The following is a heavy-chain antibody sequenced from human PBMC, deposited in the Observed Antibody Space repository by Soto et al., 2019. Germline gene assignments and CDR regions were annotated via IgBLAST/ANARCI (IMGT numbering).Heavy chain of an antibody. J-gene: IGHJ6*04. V-gene: IGHV3-15*01. Sequence: EVQLVESGGGLVKPGGSLRLSCAASRFTFSNAWMSWVRQAPGKGLEWVGRIKSKTDGGTTDYAAPVKGRFSISRDDSKNTLFLQMDSLNTEDTAVNYCTTDNCSGGRCTGWDVWDKGTTVTVSS. D-gene: IGHD2-15*01. CDR2: IKSKTDGGTT. CDR3: TTDNCSGGRCTGWDV. CDR1: RFTFSNAW.